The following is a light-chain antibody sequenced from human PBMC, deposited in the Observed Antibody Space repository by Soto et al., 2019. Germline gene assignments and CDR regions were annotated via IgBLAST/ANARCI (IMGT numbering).Light chain of an antibody. CDR1: SSDIGTYNS. Sequence: QSALTQPASVSGSPGQSITISCTGSSSDIGTYNSVSWYQQHAGEVPKLMIYDVKNRPSGISDRFSGSKSGNTASLTISGLQAVDEADYYCSSYTTSSTVVFGGGTKLTVL. CDR3: SSYTTSSTVV. V-gene: IGLV2-14*01. J-gene: IGLJ3*02. CDR2: DVK.